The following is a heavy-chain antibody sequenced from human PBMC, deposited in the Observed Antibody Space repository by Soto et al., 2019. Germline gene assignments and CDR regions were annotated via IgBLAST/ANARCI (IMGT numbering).Heavy chain of an antibody. V-gene: IGHV4-39*01. D-gene: IGHD3-9*01. CDR2: IYYSGST. J-gene: IGHJ5*02. CDR3: ARHYDILTGYYWAWFDP. CDR1: GGSFSSSSYY. Sequence: SETLSLTCTVSGGSFSSSSYYWGWIRQPPGKGLEWIGSIYYSGSTYYNPSLKSRVTISVDTSKNQFSLKLSSVTAADTAVYYCARHYDILTGYYWAWFDPWGQGTLVTVS.